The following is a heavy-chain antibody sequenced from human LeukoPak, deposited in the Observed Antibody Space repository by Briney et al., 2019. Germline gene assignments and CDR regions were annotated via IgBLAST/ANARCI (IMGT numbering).Heavy chain of an antibody. J-gene: IGHJ4*02. CDR3: VLGSGTYYRGAVFDY. V-gene: IGHV4-38-2*01. D-gene: IGHD3-10*02. CDR1: DYSFSSGYY. CDR2: IYHTGSP. Sequence: SETLSLTCSVSDYSFSSGYYWGWIRKPPGKGLEWIGSIYHTGSPYYNSSLKSRVTISVDTSKNDFSLKLSSVTAADTAVYYCVLGSGTYYRGAVFDYWGQGTLVIVSS.